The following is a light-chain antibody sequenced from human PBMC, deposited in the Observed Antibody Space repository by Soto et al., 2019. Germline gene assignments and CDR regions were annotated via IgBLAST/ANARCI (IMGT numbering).Light chain of an antibody. Sequence: QSALTQPASVSRSPGQSITISCTGTSSDVGGYNHVSWYQQHPGKAPRVMIFDVSHRPSGVSNRYSRSKSGNTASLTISGLQAEDEADYYCSSYTGSNTLYVFGTGTKLTVL. J-gene: IGLJ1*01. V-gene: IGLV2-14*01. CDR2: DVS. CDR3: SSYTGSNTLYV. CDR1: SSDVGGYNH.